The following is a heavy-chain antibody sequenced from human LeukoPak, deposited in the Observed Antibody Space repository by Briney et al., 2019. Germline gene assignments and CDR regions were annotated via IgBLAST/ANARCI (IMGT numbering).Heavy chain of an antibody. CDR1: GGSISSGGYS. J-gene: IGHJ5*02. V-gene: IGHV4-30-4*07. Sequence: SETLSLTCAVSGGSISSGGYSWSWIRQPPGKGLEWIGYIYYSGSTYYNPSLKSRVTISVDTSKNQFSLKLSSVTAADTAVYYCARDQYDFWSGYFYGPWGQGTLVTVSS. CDR3: ARDQYDFWSGYFYGP. D-gene: IGHD3-3*01. CDR2: IYYSGST.